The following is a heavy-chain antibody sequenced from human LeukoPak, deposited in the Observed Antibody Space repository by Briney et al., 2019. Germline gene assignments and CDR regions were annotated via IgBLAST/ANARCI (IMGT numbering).Heavy chain of an antibody. CDR3: ARGLGDYVWGSYRYHFDY. D-gene: IGHD3-16*02. Sequence: SGDSLRLSCAASGFTFTKYWMTWVRQAPGKGLEWVGNIKQDGSDKNYMDSVKGRFTISRDNTKNSVYLQMSSLRAEDTAVYYCARGLGDYVWGSYRYHFDYWGQGTLVTVSS. CDR1: GFTFTKYW. V-gene: IGHV3-7*01. J-gene: IGHJ4*02. CDR2: IKQDGSDK.